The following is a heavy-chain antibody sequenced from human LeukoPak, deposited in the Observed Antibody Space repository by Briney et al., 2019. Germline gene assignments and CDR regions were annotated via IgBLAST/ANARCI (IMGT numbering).Heavy chain of an antibody. D-gene: IGHD6-13*01. CDR2: INSDGSST. V-gene: IGHV3-74*01. Sequence: GGSLRLSCAASGFTFSSYWMHWVRQAPGKGLVWVSRINSDGSSTSYADSVKGRFTISRDNAKNTLYLQMNSLRAEDTAVYYCARACCSIAAAGPYYFDYWGQGTLVTVSS. CDR3: ARACCSIAAAGPYYFDY. J-gene: IGHJ4*02. CDR1: GFTFSSYW.